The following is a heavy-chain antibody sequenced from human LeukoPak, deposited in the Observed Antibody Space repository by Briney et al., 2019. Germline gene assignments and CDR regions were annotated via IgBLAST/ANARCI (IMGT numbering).Heavy chain of an antibody. CDR1: GISFSSHG. Sequence: GGSLRLSCAASGISFSSHGMHWVRQAPGKGLEWVAVIAYDGINKFYGDSVKGRFTISRDNSKNTLYLQMNSLRAEDTAVYYCAREAYYYDSSGYYRDAFDIWGQGTMVTVSS. V-gene: IGHV3-33*05. CDR3: AREAYYYDSSGYYRDAFDI. D-gene: IGHD3-22*01. J-gene: IGHJ3*02. CDR2: IAYDGINK.